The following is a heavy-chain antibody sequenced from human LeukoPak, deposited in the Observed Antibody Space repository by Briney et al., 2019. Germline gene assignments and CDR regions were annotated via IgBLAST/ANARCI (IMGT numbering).Heavy chain of an antibody. D-gene: IGHD3-22*01. CDR1: GYTFTKYY. CDR3: AREIAGYYDSSGYYKF. J-gene: IGHJ4*02. CDR2: INPNSGGT. Sequence: ASVKVSCKTSGYTFTKYYLHWVRQAPGQGLEWMGWINPNSGGTNYAQKFQGRVTMTRDTSISTTYMELSRLRSDDTAVYYCAREIAGYYDSSGYYKFWGQGTLVTVSS. V-gene: IGHV1-2*02.